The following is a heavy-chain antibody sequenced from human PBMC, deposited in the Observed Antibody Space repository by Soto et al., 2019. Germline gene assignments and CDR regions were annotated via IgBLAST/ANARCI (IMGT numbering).Heavy chain of an antibody. CDR2: IYHSGST. CDR3: ARVGYTSGHYFDY. J-gene: IGHJ4*02. D-gene: IGHD5-18*01. V-gene: IGHV4-4*02. Sequence: SETLSLPCAVSGCSISSSNWWSWVRQPPGKGLEWIGEIYHSGSTYYNMSLKSRVTISVDKSNNQFSLKLTSMTAADSAVYYCARVGYTSGHYFDYWGQGTLVTVSS. CDR1: GCSISSSNW.